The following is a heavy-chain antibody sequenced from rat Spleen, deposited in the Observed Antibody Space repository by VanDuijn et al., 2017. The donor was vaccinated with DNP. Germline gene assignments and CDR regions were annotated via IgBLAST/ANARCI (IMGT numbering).Heavy chain of an antibody. V-gene: IGHV5-27*01. CDR2: ISASGGST. CDR3: TTDFERGY. D-gene: IGHD1-11*01. CDR1: GFTFNNYG. Sequence: EVQLVESGGGLVQPGRSLKLSCAASGFTFNNYGMAWVRQAPTKGLEWVASISASGGSTSYRDSVKGRFTISRDNAKSTLYLQMDSLRSEDTATYYCTTDFERGYWGQGVMVTVSS. J-gene: IGHJ2*01.